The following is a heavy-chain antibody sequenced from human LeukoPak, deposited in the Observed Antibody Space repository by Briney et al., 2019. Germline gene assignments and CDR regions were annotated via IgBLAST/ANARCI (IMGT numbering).Heavy chain of an antibody. Sequence: ASVKVSCKASGYTFINYGITWVRQAPGQGVEWRGRSCPYNGKTNYAQKLQGRVTMTTDTSTNTAYMELRSLRSDDTAVYYCARGGIDIVSVPVSNWFDPWGQGTLVTVSS. CDR3: ARGGIDIVSVPVSNWFDP. CDR1: GYTFINYG. D-gene: IGHD2/OR15-2a*01. CDR2: SCPYNGKT. J-gene: IGHJ5*02. V-gene: IGHV1-18*01.